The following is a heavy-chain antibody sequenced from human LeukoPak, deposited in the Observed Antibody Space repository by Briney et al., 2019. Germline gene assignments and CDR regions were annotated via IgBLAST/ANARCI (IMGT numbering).Heavy chain of an antibody. CDR1: GGSISSYY. Sequence: SETLSLTCTVSGGSISSYYWSWVRQPAGRGLEWIGRIYTSGSTNYNPSLKSRVTMLVDTSKNQFSLKLSSVTAADTAVYYCARGRWLQFGWFDPWGQGTLVTVSS. D-gene: IGHD5-24*01. V-gene: IGHV4-4*07. CDR3: ARGRWLQFGWFDP. CDR2: IYTSGST. J-gene: IGHJ5*02.